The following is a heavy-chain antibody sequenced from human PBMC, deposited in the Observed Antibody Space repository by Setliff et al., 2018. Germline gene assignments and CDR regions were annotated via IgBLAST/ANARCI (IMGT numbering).Heavy chain of an antibody. Sequence: PGGSLRLSCAASGFTFSSYAMSWVRQAPGKGLEWVSAISGSGGSTYYADSVKGRFTISRDNSKNTLYLQMNSLRAEDTAVYYCAKDGLQFLEWLYPTGVDYWGQGTLVTVSS. CDR3: AKDGLQFLEWLYPTGVDY. D-gene: IGHD3-3*01. CDR1: GFTFSSYA. J-gene: IGHJ4*02. CDR2: ISGSGGST. V-gene: IGHV3-23*01.